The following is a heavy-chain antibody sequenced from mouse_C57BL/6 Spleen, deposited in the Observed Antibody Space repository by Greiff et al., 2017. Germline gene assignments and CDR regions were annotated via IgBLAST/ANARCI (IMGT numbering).Heavy chain of an antibody. J-gene: IGHJ3*01. CDR1: GYTFTNYW. CDR3: SRGYYYDGWFAY. D-gene: IGHD2-4*01. Sequence: QVQLQQSGAELVRPGTSVKMSCKASGYTFTNYWIGWAKQRPGHGLEWIGDIYPGGGYTNYNEKFKGKATLTADKSSSPAYMQFSSLTSEDSAIYYCSRGYYYDGWFAYWGQGTLVTVSA. V-gene: IGHV1-63*01. CDR2: IYPGGGYT.